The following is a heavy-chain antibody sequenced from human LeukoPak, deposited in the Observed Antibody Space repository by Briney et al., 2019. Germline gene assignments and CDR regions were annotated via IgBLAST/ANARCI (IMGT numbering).Heavy chain of an antibody. CDR2: IYYDGYT. CDR3: ARHVGPHIVRGVLRNNWIDP. J-gene: IGHJ5*02. Sequence: PSETLSLTCSVSGYSISSGYYWGWIRQPPGKGPEWIGTIYYDGYTYYTASLKSRVTISADTSKNQFSLRLSSVTAADTAVYYCARHVGPHIVRGVLRNNWIDPWGQGILVTVSS. CDR1: GYSISSGYY. V-gene: IGHV4-38-2*01. D-gene: IGHD3-10*01.